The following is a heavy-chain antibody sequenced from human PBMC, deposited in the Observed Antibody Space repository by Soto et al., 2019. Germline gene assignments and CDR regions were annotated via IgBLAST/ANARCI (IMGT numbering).Heavy chain of an antibody. CDR1: GGSISSGRYY. V-gene: IGHV4-61*01. Sequence: SETLSLTCTVSGGSISSGRYYWNWIRQHPGKGLEWIGRVYAAGNTNYNPSLTGRVTMSIDTSKKQFSLRMTSLTAADTAVYFCARVFDYWSGFYVYWGQGMLVTVSS. J-gene: IGHJ4*02. D-gene: IGHD3-3*01. CDR2: VYAAGNT. CDR3: ARVFDYWSGFYVY.